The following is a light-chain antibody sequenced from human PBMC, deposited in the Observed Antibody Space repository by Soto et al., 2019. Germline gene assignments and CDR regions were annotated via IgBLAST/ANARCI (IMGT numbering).Light chain of an antibody. Sequence: DIQMTQSPSSLSASVGDRVTITCRASQTISRFLNWYQWKPGKAPKFLIHDASNLQSGVPTRFSGSGSGTDFTLTISSLPPEDFATYYCQQSFSNPPTFGQGTKLEIK. CDR1: QTISRF. J-gene: IGKJ2*01. CDR3: QQSFSNPPT. V-gene: IGKV1-39*01. CDR2: DAS.